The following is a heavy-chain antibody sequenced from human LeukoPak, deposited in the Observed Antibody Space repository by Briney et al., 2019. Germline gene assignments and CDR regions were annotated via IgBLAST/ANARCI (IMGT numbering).Heavy chain of an antibody. CDR2: IYHSGST. Sequence: SGTLSLTCAVSGGSISSSNWWSWVRQPPGKGLEWIGEIYHSGSTNYNPSLKSRVTISVDKSKNQFSLKLSSVTAADTAVYYCARDGDLAKYSSSWFFGGVNWFDPWGQGTLVTVSS. V-gene: IGHV4-4*02. D-gene: IGHD6-13*01. J-gene: IGHJ5*02. CDR1: GGSISSSNW. CDR3: ARDGDLAKYSSSWFFGGVNWFDP.